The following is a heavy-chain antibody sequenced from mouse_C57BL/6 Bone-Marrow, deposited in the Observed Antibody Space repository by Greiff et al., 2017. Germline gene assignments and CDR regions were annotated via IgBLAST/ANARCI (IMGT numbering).Heavy chain of an antibody. CDR2: IYPRSGNT. V-gene: IGHV1-81*01. CDR3: ARRSERWFPWFAY. CDR1: GYTFTSYG. J-gene: IGHJ3*01. Sequence: VQLQESGAELVRPGASVKLSCKASGYTFTSYGMSWVKQRTGQGLEWIGEIYPRSGNTYYNEKFKGKATMTADKSSSTAYMEHRSLTSEDSEVYFCARRSERWFPWFAYWGQGTLVTVSA. D-gene: IGHD2-3*01.